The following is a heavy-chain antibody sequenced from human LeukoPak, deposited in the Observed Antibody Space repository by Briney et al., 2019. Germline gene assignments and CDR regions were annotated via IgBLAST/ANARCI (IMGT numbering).Heavy chain of an antibody. J-gene: IGHJ4*02. CDR1: GGSFSGYY. D-gene: IGHD6-13*01. V-gene: IGHV4-34*01. CDR3: ARKKQQLVRPFDY. Sequence: SETLSLTCAAYGGSFSGYYWSWIRQPPGKGLEWIGEINHSGSTNYNPSLKSRVTISVDTSKNQFPLKLSSVTAADTAVYYCARKKQQLVRPFDYWGQGTLVTVSS. CDR2: INHSGST.